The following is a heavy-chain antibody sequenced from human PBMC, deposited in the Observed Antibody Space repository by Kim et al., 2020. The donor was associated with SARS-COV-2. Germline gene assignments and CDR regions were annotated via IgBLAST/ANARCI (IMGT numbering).Heavy chain of an antibody. CDR2: ISSNGDRT. CDR1: GITFSSAP. CDR3: VKDGCSGGSCRLYYYYYAMDV. V-gene: IGHV3-64D*09. Sequence: GGSLRLSCSASGITFSSAPMHWVRQAPGRGLEDVSVISSNGDRTYYADSVKGRFVISRDNSKKTLDLQMSSLRPEDTGVYYCVKDGCSGGSCRLYYYYYAMDVWGQGTTVTVSS. J-gene: IGHJ6*02. D-gene: IGHD2-15*01.